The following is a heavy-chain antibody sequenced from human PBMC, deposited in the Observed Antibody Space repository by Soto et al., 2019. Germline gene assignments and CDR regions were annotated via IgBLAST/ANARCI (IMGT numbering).Heavy chain of an antibody. J-gene: IGHJ4*02. Sequence: QVQLVESGGGVVQPGRSLRLSCAASGFTFSSYAMHWVRQAPGKGLEWVAVISYDGSNKYYADSVKGRFTISRDNSKNTLYLQMNSLRAEDTAVYYCAREGGDYGDYGEFGYWGQGTLVTVSS. V-gene: IGHV3-30-3*01. CDR2: ISYDGSNK. D-gene: IGHD4-17*01. CDR1: GFTFSSYA. CDR3: AREGGDYGDYGEFGY.